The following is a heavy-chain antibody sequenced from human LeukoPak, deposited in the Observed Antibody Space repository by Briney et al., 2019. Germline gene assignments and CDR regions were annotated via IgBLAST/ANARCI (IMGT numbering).Heavy chain of an antibody. CDR1: GGTFSSYA. Sequence: SVKVSCKASGGTFSSYAISWVRQAPGQGLEWTGGIIPIFGTANYAQKFQGRVTITTDESTSTAYMELSSLRSEDTAVYYCARASSSYLAHDYWGQGTLVTVSS. D-gene: IGHD6-6*01. CDR2: IIPIFGTA. CDR3: ARASSSYLAHDY. J-gene: IGHJ4*02. V-gene: IGHV1-69*05.